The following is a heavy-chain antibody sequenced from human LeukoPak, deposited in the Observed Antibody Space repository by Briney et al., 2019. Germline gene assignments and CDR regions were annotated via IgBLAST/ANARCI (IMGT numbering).Heavy chain of an antibody. CDR2: INPNSGGT. CDR1: GYTFTGYY. J-gene: IGHJ4*02. CDR3: ARMTTTVTTAGTPTDY. D-gene: IGHD4-17*01. V-gene: IGHV1-2*02. Sequence: ASVKVSCKASGYTFTGYYMHWVRQAPGQGLEWMGWINPNSGGTNYAQKFQGRVTMTRDTSISTAYMELSRLRSDDTAVYYCARMTTTVTTAGTPTDYWGQGTLVTVSS.